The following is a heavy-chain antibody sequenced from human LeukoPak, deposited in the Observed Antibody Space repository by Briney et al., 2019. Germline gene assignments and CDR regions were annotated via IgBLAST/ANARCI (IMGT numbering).Heavy chain of an antibody. CDR2: MNPNSGNT. V-gene: IGHV1-8*03. J-gene: IGHJ5*02. CDR3: ARQGSSWYWFDP. Sequence: VASVKVSCKASGYTFTGYYMHWVRQATGQGLEWMGWMNPNSGNTGYAQKFQGRVTITRNTSISTAYMELSSLRSEDTAVYYCARQGSSWYWFDPWGQGTLVTVSS. D-gene: IGHD6-13*01. CDR1: GYTFTGYY.